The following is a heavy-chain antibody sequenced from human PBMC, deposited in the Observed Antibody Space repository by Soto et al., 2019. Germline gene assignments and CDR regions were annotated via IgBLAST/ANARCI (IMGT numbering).Heavy chain of an antibody. V-gene: IGHV3-30*18. Sequence: GGCLRLSCAASGFIFSDYGMHWVRQAPGKGLERVAVISFDGNKKYYVDSVKGRFTISRDNSRNTQYLRMNRLKTEGSSVYYCAKLANSQPAVADNIDYCSQGTLVTVSS. D-gene: IGHD6-19*01. CDR2: ISFDGNKK. J-gene: IGHJ4*02. CDR3: AKLANSQPAVADNIDY. CDR1: GFIFSDYG.